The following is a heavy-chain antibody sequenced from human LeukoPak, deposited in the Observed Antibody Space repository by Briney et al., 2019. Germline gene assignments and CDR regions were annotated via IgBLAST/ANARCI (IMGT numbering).Heavy chain of an antibody. CDR1: GFTVSSNY. Sequence: GSLRLSCAASGFTVSSNYMSWVRQAPGKGLEWVSVIYSGGSTYYADSVKGRFTISRDNSKNTLYLQTNSLRAEDTAVYYCARDAHCYDSSGYYHLFDYWGQGTLVTVSS. D-gene: IGHD3-22*01. V-gene: IGHV3-53*01. CDR2: IYSGGST. J-gene: IGHJ4*02. CDR3: ARDAHCYDSSGYYHLFDY.